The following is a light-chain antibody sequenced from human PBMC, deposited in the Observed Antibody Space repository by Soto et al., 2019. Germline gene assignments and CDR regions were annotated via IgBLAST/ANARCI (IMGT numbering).Light chain of an antibody. CDR1: SSDVGTYNY. CDR2: DVS. J-gene: IGLJ2*01. Sequence: QSALTQPRSVSGSLGQSVTISCTGTSSDVGTYNYVSWYQQHPGKAPKVMIYDVSNRPSGVSNRFSGSKSGNAASLTISGLQAEDEADYYCSSYTSSSTVVFGGGTKLTVL. V-gene: IGLV2-14*01. CDR3: SSYTSSSTVV.